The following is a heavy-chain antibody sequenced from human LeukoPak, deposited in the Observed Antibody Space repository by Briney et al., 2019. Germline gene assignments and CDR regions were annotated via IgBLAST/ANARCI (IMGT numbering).Heavy chain of an antibody. CDR2: INTYNGNT. CDR3: ARGYSGYEPDY. D-gene: IGHD5-12*01. V-gene: IGHV1-18*01. Sequence: ASVKVSCKASGYTFTNYGVSWVRQAPGQGLEWMAWINTYNGNTNYAQILQGRVTVTTDTSTRTAYMELSRLRSDDTAVYYCARGYSGYEPDYWGQGTLVTVSS. J-gene: IGHJ4*02. CDR1: GYTFTNYG.